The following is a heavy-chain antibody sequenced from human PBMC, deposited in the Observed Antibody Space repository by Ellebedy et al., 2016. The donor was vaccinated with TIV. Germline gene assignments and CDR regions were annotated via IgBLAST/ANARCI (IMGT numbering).Heavy chain of an antibody. V-gene: IGHV3-33*06. CDR1: GFTFSSYG. CDR2: IWYDGSNK. CDR3: AKSFAQQLVQLSY. J-gene: IGHJ4*02. Sequence: GESLKISCAASGFTFSSYGMHWVRQAPGKGLEWVAVIWYDGSNKYYADSVKGRFTISRDNSKNTLYLQMNSLRAEDTAVYYCAKSFAQQLVQLSYWGQGTLVTVSS. D-gene: IGHD6-13*01.